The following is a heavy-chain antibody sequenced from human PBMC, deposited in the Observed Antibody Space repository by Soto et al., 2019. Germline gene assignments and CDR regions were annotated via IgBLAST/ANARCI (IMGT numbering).Heavy chain of an antibody. CDR2: IYYSGST. Sequence: SETLSLTCTVSGGSISSSSYYWGWIRQPPGKGLEWIGSIYYSGSTYYNPSLKSRVTISVDTSKNQFSLKLSPVTAADTAVYYCARRSFAAGVYDYIWGSYRKPYNWFDPWGQGTLVTVSS. CDR1: GGSISSSSYY. D-gene: IGHD3-16*02. J-gene: IGHJ5*02. V-gene: IGHV4-39*01. CDR3: ARRSFAAGVYDYIWGSYRKPYNWFDP.